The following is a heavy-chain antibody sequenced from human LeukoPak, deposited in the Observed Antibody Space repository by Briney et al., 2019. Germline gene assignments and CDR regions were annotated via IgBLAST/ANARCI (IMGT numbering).Heavy chain of an antibody. CDR2: IKSKTDGGTT. J-gene: IGHJ4*02. D-gene: IGHD6-13*01. V-gene: IGHV3-15*01. CDR3: TRSSWYLKYYFDY. Sequence: GGSLRLSCAASGFTFSNAWMTWVRQAPGKGLEWVGHIKSKTDGGTTDYAAPVKGRFTISRDDSKNTLYLQMNSLKTEDTAVYYCTRSSWYLKYYFDYWGQGTLVTVSS. CDR1: GFTFSNAW.